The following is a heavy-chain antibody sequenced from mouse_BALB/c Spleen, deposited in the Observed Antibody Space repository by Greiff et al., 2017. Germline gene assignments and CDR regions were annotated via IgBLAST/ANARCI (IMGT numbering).Heavy chain of an antibody. CDR1: GYTFTDYE. CDR2: IDPETGGT. J-gene: IGHJ2*01. V-gene: IGHV1-15*01. CDR3: TRSSY. Sequence: VQLQQSGAELVRPGASVTLSCKASGYTFTDYEMHWVKQTPVHGLEWIGAIDPETGGTAYNQKFKGKATLTADKSSSTAYMELLSLTSEDSAVYYCTRSSYWGQGTTLTVSS.